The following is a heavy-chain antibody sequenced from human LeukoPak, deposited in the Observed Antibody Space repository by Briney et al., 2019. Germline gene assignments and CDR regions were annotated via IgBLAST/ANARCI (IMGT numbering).Heavy chain of an antibody. V-gene: IGHV3-30*05. J-gene: IGHJ4*02. CDR2: ISFDGSTK. D-gene: IGHD3-3*01. CDR1: GFTFSTFG. Sequence: GRSLRLSCAASGFTFSTFGMHWVRQAPGKGLEWVAVISFDGSTKYHADSVQGRFTISRDNSKNTLYLQMSSLRAEDTAVYYCARDPLFWSRNPFYFDSRGQGTLVTVSS. CDR3: ARDPLFWSRNPFYFDS.